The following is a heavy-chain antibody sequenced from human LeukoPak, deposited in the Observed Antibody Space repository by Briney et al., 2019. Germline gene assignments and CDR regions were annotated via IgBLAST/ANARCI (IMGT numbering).Heavy chain of an antibody. CDR3: ARTDIVVVPAATYLWFDP. Sequence: ETLSLTCTVSGGSISSSSYYWGWIRQPPGKGLEWIGSIYYSGSTYYNPSLKSRVTISVDTSKNQFSLKLSSVTAADTAVYYCARTDIVVVPAATYLWFDPWGQGTLVTVSS. CDR2: IYYSGST. V-gene: IGHV4-39*07. D-gene: IGHD2-2*01. CDR1: GGSISSSSYY. J-gene: IGHJ5*02.